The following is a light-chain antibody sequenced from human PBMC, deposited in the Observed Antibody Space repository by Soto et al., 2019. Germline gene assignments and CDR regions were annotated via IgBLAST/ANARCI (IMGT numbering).Light chain of an antibody. J-gene: IGKJ5*01. CDR1: QSVSSD. CDR3: KQYNNWPPIT. V-gene: IGKV3-15*01. Sequence: DIVMTQSAANLSVSPGESDTLXCRASQSVSSDFDWSQQSTGKAPRLLISGASTRATGIQARLSGSGSGKEFTLNISSLQSEEFAVYYCKQYNNWPPITFGQGTRLEIK. CDR2: GAS.